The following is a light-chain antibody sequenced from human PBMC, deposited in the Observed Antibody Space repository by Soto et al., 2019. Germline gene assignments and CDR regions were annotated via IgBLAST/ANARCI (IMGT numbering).Light chain of an antibody. J-gene: IGKJ1*01. CDR2: GIS. V-gene: IGKV3-20*01. Sequence: EVVMTQSPATLSVSTGERATLSCRASRSVASNYLAWYQQKPGQAPRLLMYGISSRATGVPDGFSGSGSGTDFTLTISRLEPEDFAVYYCQQYTDWPMTFGQGTKVDIK. CDR3: QQYTDWPMT. CDR1: RSVASNY.